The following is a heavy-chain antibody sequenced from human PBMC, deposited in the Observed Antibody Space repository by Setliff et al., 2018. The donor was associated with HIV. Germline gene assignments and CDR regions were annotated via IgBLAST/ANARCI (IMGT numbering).Heavy chain of an antibody. Sequence: ASVKVSCKASGYTFNNYGISWVRQAPGQGLEWMGWINTHSGYTNYAQNVQGRVTMTTDTSTSTAYMELRSLRSDDTAVYYCARVVVVAAKLDYWGQGTLVTVSS. J-gene: IGHJ4*02. D-gene: IGHD2-15*01. CDR3: ARVVVVAAKLDY. V-gene: IGHV1-18*01. CDR1: GYTFNNYG. CDR2: INTHSGYT.